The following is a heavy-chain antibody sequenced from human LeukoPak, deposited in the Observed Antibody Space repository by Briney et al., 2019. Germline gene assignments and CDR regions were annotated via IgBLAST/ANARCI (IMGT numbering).Heavy chain of an antibody. CDR1: GFTFNSYW. V-gene: IGHV3-74*03. CDR3: TRWGRGDTAMVTTH. CDR2: INSDGSRT. D-gene: IGHD5-18*01. J-gene: IGHJ4*02. Sequence: GGSLRLSCAASGFTFNSYWMHWVRQVPGKGLVWVSRINSDGSRTTYADSVKGRFTISRDNAKNTLYLQMNSLRAEDTAVYYCTRWGRGDTAMVTTHWGQGTLVTVSS.